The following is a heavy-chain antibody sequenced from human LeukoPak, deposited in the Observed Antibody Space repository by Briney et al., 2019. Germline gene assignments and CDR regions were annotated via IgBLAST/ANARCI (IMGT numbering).Heavy chain of an antibody. CDR3: ARQYYYDSSGYYF. Sequence: PPETLSLTCTVSGGSISSGDYYWSWIRQPPGKGLEWIGYIYYSGSTYYNPSLKSRVTISVDTSKNQFSLKLSSVTAADTAVYYCARQYYYDSSGYYFWGQGTLVTVSS. CDR2: IYYSGST. D-gene: IGHD3-22*01. CDR1: GGSISSGDYY. V-gene: IGHV4-30-4*08. J-gene: IGHJ4*02.